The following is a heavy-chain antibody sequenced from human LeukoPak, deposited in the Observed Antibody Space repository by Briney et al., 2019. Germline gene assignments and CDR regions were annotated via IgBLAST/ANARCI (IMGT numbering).Heavy chain of an antibody. V-gene: IGHV3-21*01. Sequence: GGSLRLSCAASGLPFSSYTMNWVRQAPGKGLEWVSSISSSSSYIYYADSVKGRSTISRDNAKNSLYLQMNSLRAEDTAMYYCASDRAVYDSSLDAFDIWGQATIATVPS. CDR3: ASDRAVYDSSLDAFDI. D-gene: IGHD3-22*01. J-gene: IGHJ3*02. CDR1: GLPFSSYT. CDR2: ISSSSSYI.